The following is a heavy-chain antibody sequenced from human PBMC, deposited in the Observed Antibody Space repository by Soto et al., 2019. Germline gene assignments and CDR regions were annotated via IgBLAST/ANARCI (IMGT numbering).Heavy chain of an antibody. CDR3: ARVGGIAIGGWFDL. Sequence: ASVKVSCKASGYTFTGYGISWGRQAPGQGLEWMGWISAYNGNTNYAQKLQGRVTMTTDTSTSTAYMELRSLRSDDTAVYYCARVGGIAIGGWFDLWGQGTLVTVSS. D-gene: IGHD6-13*01. V-gene: IGHV1-18*01. CDR2: ISAYNGNT. CDR1: GYTFTGYG. J-gene: IGHJ5*02.